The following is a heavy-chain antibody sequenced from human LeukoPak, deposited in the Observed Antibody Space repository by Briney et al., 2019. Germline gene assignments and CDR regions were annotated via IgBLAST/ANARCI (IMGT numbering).Heavy chain of an antibody. V-gene: IGHV4-30-4*08. CDR3: ARVDCSSTSCYTEAFDI. CDR2: IYYSGST. D-gene: IGHD2-2*02. Sequence: PSETLSLTCAVSGGSISSGDYYWSWIRQPPGKGLEWIGYIYYSGSTYYNPSLKSRVTISVDTSKNQFSLKLSSVTAADTAVYYCARVDCSSTSCYTEAFDIWGQGTMVTVSS. J-gene: IGHJ3*02. CDR1: GGSISSGDYY.